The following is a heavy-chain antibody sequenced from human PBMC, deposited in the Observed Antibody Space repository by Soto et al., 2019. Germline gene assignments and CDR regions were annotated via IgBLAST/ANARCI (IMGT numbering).Heavy chain of an antibody. CDR2: MSSAGSAT. J-gene: IGHJ4*02. CDR1: GFTFSSFE. Sequence: GGSLRLSCATSGFTFSSFEMNWVRQAPGKGLEWVSYMSSAGSATFYADSVQGRFTISRDNAKNSLFLLMNSLSAEDTALYYCVGSSGVNPVDDWGQGTLVTVSS. CDR3: VGSSGVNPVDD. D-gene: IGHD3-10*01. V-gene: IGHV3-48*03.